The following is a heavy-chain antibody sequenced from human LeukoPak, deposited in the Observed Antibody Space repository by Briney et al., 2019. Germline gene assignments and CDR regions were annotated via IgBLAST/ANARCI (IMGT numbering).Heavy chain of an antibody. D-gene: IGHD3-3*01. CDR2: IIPIFGTA. V-gene: IGHV1-69*05. CDR3: ARSDARYYDFWSGYLGRYYFDY. Sequence: SVKVSCKASGGTFSSYAISRVRQAPGQGLEWMGGIIPIFGTANYAQKFQGRVTITTDESTSTAYMELSSLRSEDTAVYYCARSDARYYDFWSGYLGRYYFDYWGQGTLVTVSS. J-gene: IGHJ4*02. CDR1: GGTFSSYA.